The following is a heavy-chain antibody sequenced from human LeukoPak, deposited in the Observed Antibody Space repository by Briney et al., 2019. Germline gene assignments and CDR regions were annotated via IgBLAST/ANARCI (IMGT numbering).Heavy chain of an antibody. CDR1: GFTFSSYG. CDR2: ISYDGSSK. V-gene: IGHV3-30*18. J-gene: IGHJ4*02. Sequence: GGSLRLSCAASGFTFSSYGMHWVRQAPGKGLEWVAVISYDGSSKSYADSVKGRFTISRDNSKNTLYLQMNSLRAEDTAVYYCAKTQSIAARASTPSWDYWGQGTLVTVSS. CDR3: AKTQSIAARASTPSWDY. D-gene: IGHD6-6*01.